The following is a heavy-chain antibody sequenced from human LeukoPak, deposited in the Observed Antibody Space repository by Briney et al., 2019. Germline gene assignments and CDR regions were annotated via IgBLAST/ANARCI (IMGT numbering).Heavy chain of an antibody. CDR3: AKDGASGYSGADY. CDR1: GFIFSNYA. J-gene: IGHJ4*02. CDR2: ISYDGSNK. D-gene: IGHD5-12*01. V-gene: IGHV3-30*04. Sequence: GGSLRLSCAASGFIFSNYAMHWVRQAPGKGLEWVAVISYDGSNKYYADSVKGRFTISRDNSKNTLYLQMNSLRAEDTAVFYCAKDGASGYSGADYWGQGTLVTVSS.